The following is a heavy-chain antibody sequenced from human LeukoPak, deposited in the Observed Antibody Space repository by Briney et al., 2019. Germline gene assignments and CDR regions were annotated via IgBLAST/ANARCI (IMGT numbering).Heavy chain of an antibody. Sequence: SETLSLTCTVSGGSISSGDYYWSWIRQPPGKGLEWIGYIYYSGSTYYNPSLKSRVTISVDTSKNQFSLKLSSVTAADTAVYYCARPKVTMVRGLRYYYMDVWGKGTTVTVSS. CDR3: ARPKVTMVRGLRYYYMDV. CDR2: IYYSGST. CDR1: GGSISSGDYY. J-gene: IGHJ6*03. V-gene: IGHV4-30-4*08. D-gene: IGHD3-10*01.